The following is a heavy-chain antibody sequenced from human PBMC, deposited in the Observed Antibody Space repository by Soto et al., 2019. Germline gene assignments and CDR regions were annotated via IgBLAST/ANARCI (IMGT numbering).Heavy chain of an antibody. D-gene: IGHD5-12*01. V-gene: IGHV4-34*01. CDR3: ARGQEGVVATH. CDR1: GGSLSGYY. J-gene: IGHJ4*02. Sequence: QVQLQQWGAGLLKPSETLSLNCAVTGGSLSGYYWCWSRHPPGKGLERMGEVKDGRHTNYSPSLRSRVTISADTSNNQFSLRLHSVTAADTGVYYCARGQEGVVATHWDQGSLVTVSS. CDR2: VKDGRHT.